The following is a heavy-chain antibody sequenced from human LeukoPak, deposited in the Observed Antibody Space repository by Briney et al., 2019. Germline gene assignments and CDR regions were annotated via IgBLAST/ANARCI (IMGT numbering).Heavy chain of an antibody. CDR3: ARRSSSWKAYDY. V-gene: IGHV1-69*04. CDR2: IIPILGIA. J-gene: IGHJ4*02. CDR1: GGTFSSYA. Sequence: GASVKVSCKASGGTFSSYAISWVRQAPGQGLEWMGRIIPILGIANYAQKFQGRVTITADKSTSTAYMELSSLRSEDTAVYYCARRSSSWKAYDYWGQGTLVTVSS. D-gene: IGHD6-13*01.